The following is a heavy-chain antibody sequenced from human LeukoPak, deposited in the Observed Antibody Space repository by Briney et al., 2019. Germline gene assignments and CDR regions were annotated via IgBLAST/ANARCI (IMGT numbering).Heavy chain of an antibody. D-gene: IGHD3-10*01. V-gene: IGHV3-21*01. CDR3: ARAKNYYGPGSYSGFDD. J-gene: IGHJ4*02. CDR2: ISSSSYI. Sequence: GGSLRLSCAASGFTFSSYSMNWVRQAPGKGLEWVSSISSSSYIYYADSVKGRFTISRDNAKNSLYLQMNSLRAEDTAVYYCARAKNYYGPGSYSGFDDWGQGTLVTVSS. CDR1: GFTFSSYS.